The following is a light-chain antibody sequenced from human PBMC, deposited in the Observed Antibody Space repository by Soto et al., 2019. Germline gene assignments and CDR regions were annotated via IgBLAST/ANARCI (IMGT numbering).Light chain of an antibody. CDR2: AAS. CDR1: QSISRY. CDR3: QQYHNWPPQYT. Sequence: DIQMTQSPSSLSASVGDRVTITCRASQSISRYLNWFQQKAGKAPKLLIYAASSLQSGVPSRFSGSGSGTDFNLTISSLQSEDFAVYYCQQYHNWPPQYTFGQGTKLQIK. J-gene: IGKJ2*01. V-gene: IGKV1-39*01.